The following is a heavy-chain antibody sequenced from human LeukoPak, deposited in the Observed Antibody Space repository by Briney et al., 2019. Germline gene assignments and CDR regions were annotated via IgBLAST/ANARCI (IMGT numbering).Heavy chain of an antibody. D-gene: IGHD4-11*01. CDR2: ISGSGGST. CDR1: GFTFSSYA. CDR3: AKPMTTVTTPSNY. V-gene: IGHV3-23*01. J-gene: IGHJ4*02. Sequence: GGSLRLSCAASGFTFSSYAMSWVRQAPGKGLEWVSAISGSGGSTYYADSVKGRFSISRDNSKNALYLQMNSLRAEDTAVYYCAKPMTTVTTPSNYWGQGTLVTVSS.